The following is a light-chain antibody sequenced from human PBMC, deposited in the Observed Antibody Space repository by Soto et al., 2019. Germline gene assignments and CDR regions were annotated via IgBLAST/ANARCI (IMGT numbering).Light chain of an antibody. CDR1: SSNIGNNY. Sequence: QSVLTQPPSVSAAPGQKVTISCSGSSSNIGNNYLSWYQQLPGTAPKLLIYGNNKRPSGIPDRFSGSKSGTSATLGITGLQTGDEADYYCGTWDSSLSAGVFGGGTKLTVL. CDR3: GTWDSSLSAGV. CDR2: GNN. V-gene: IGLV1-51*02. J-gene: IGLJ3*02.